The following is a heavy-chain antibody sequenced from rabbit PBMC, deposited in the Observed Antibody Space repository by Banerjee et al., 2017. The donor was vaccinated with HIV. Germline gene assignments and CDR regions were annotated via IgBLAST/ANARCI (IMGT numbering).Heavy chain of an antibody. CDR2: IYTSNGST. CDR1: GIDFSSYYY. J-gene: IGHJ4*01. Sequence: QQQLEESGGGLVKPGGTLTLTCKASGIDFSSYYYMCWVRQAPGKGLELIACIYTSNGSTWYASWVNGRFTITSNTNQNTVDLQMSSLTAADTATYFCARNDYGDYAYYFDLWGPGTLVTVS. D-gene: IGHD2-1*01. CDR3: ARNDYGDYAYYFDL. V-gene: IGHV1S43*01.